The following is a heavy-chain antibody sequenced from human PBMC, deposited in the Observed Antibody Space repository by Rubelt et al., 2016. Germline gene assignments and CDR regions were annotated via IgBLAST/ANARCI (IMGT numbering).Heavy chain of an antibody. J-gene: IGHJ3*02. V-gene: IGHV4-38-2*01. Sequence: QVQLQESGPGLVKSSETLSLTCDVSGYSITSGYYWAWIRQRPGKGLEWIESLWHSGNTYYNPSLKSRITIQADTSKNQFSLRLSSVTAADTAVYYCARGGTITQLDAFDIWGQGTMVTVSS. D-gene: IGHD1-1*01. CDR3: ARGGTITQLDAFDI. CDR1: GYSITSGYY. CDR2: LWHSGNT.